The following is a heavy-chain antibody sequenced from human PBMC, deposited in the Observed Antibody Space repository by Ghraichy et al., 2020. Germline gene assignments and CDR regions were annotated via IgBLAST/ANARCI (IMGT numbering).Heavy chain of an antibody. CDR2: ISAYNGNT. CDR3: ARDPSWSGSYYFDY. CDR1: GYTFTSYG. D-gene: IGHD3-3*01. J-gene: IGHJ4*02. Sequence: ASVNVSCKASGYTFTSYGISWVRQAPGQGLEWMGWISAYNGNTNYAQKLQGRVTMTTDTSTSTAYMELRSLRSDDTAVYYCARDPSWSGSYYFDYWGQGTLVTVSS. V-gene: IGHV1-18*04.